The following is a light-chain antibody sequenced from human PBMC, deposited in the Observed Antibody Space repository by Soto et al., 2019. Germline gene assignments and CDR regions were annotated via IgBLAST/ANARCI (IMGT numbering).Light chain of an antibody. J-gene: IGLJ3*02. CDR2: SNN. Sequence: QSVLTQPPSASGTPGQRVTISCSGSSSNIGSKTVNWYQQVPGTAPRLLIYSNNLRPSGVPDRFSGSKSGTSASLTITGLQSEDEADYYCATWDDNLNGLFGGGTKLTVL. CDR1: SSNIGSKT. CDR3: ATWDDNLNGL. V-gene: IGLV1-44*01.